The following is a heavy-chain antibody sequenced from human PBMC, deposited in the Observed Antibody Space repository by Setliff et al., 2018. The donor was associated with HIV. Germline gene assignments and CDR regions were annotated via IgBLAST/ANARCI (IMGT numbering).Heavy chain of an antibody. CDR3: ARVRGSSYFGTFDY. J-gene: IGHJ4*02. CDR2: IYYIGNT. CDR1: GGSTNSYY. D-gene: IGHD1-26*01. V-gene: IGHV4-59*01. Sequence: SETLSLTCAVSGGSTNSYYWSWIRQPPGKGLEWIGYIYYIGNTNYNPSLKSRVTISVDTSKNQFSLKLSSVTAADTAVYYCARVRGSSYFGTFDYWGQGALVTVSS.